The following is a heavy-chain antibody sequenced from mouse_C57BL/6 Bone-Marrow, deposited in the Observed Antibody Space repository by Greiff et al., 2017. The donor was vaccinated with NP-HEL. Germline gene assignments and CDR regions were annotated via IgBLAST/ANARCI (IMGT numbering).Heavy chain of an antibody. V-gene: IGHV1-63*01. CDR2: IYPGGGFT. Sequence: VQLQQSGAELVRPGTSVKMSCKASGYPFTNYWIGWAKQRPGHGLEWIGDIYPGGGFTNYNEKFKGKAPLTADKSSSTAYMQFSSLTSEDSAIYYCARGYYGPYYFDYWGQGTTLTVSS. J-gene: IGHJ2*01. CDR1: GYPFTNYW. CDR3: ARGYYGPYYFDY. D-gene: IGHD1-1*01.